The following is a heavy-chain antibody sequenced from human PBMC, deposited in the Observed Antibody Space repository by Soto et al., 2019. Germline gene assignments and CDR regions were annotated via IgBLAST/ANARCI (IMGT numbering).Heavy chain of an antibody. CDR2: INHSGST. Sequence: PSETLSLTCAVYGGSFSGYYWSWIRQPPGKGLEWIGEINHSGSTNYNPSLKSRVTISVDTSKNQFSLKLSSVTAADTAVYYCARGVHPLHYYYGMDVWGQGTTVTVSS. D-gene: IGHD2-15*01. CDR3: ARGVHPLHYYYGMDV. V-gene: IGHV4-34*01. J-gene: IGHJ6*02. CDR1: GGSFSGYY.